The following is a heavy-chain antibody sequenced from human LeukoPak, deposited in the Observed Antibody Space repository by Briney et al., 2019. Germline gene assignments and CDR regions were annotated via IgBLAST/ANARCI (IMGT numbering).Heavy chain of an antibody. J-gene: IGHJ4*02. Sequence: GGSLRLSCAASGFTVSDNYMSWVRQAPGKGREWVSVIYSGGSTYYADSVKGRFTISRDNSRNTLYLQMNSLRAEATAVYYWARDAIVGATNGWGQGTLVTVSS. CDR3: ARDAIVGATNG. CDR2: IYSGGST. V-gene: IGHV3-53*01. CDR1: GFTVSDNY. D-gene: IGHD1-26*01.